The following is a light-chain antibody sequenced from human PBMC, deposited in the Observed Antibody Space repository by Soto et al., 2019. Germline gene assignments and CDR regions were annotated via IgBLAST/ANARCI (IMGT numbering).Light chain of an antibody. CDR2: EVS. V-gene: IGLV2-14*01. CDR3: NSYAGEIIRFV. Sequence: QSVLTQPASVSGSPGQSVTISCTGTSSDVGTYNYVSWYQQHPGKAPKLMIYEVSNRPSGVSNRFSGSKSGNTASLTISGFQPDDEADYYCNSYAGEIIRFVFGTGTKVTVL. CDR1: SSDVGTYNY. J-gene: IGLJ1*01.